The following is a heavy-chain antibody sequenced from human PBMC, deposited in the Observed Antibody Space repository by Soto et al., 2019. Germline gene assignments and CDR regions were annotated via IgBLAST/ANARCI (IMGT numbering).Heavy chain of an antibody. Sequence: SVKVSCKASGGTFSSYAISWVRQAPGQGLEWMGGIIPIFGTANYAQKFQGRVTITADESTSTAYMELSSLRSEDTAVYYCARVPRQQLVRDAFDIWGQGTMVTVSS. J-gene: IGHJ3*02. CDR3: ARVPRQQLVRDAFDI. V-gene: IGHV1-69*13. CDR2: IIPIFGTA. D-gene: IGHD6-13*01. CDR1: GGTFSSYA.